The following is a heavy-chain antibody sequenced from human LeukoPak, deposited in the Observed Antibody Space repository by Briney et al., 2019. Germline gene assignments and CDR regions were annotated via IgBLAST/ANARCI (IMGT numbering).Heavy chain of an antibody. Sequence: GGSLRLSCVVSGFTVSSSYMSWVRQAPGKGLEWVSVIYSGGSTYYADSVKGRFTISRDTPKNTLHLQMHSLRAEDTAVYYCARVPVSSGYSLDYWGQGTLVTVSS. J-gene: IGHJ4*02. D-gene: IGHD3-22*01. V-gene: IGHV3-53*01. CDR3: ARVPVSSGYSLDY. CDR1: GFTVSSSY. CDR2: IYSGGST.